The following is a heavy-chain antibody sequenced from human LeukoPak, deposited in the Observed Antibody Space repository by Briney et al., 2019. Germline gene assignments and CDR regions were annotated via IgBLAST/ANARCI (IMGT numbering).Heavy chain of an antibody. Sequence: GESLKISCKCSGYRFASYWIGWVRQMPGKGLEWMGIIYPGDSDTRYSPSFRGRVTISVDKSISAAYLQWSSLKASDTAMYYCARRGGYGGNSYDSWGQGTLVTVSS. CDR2: IYPGDSDT. CDR1: GYRFASYW. CDR3: ARRGGYGGNSYDS. J-gene: IGHJ4*02. V-gene: IGHV5-51*01. D-gene: IGHD4-23*01.